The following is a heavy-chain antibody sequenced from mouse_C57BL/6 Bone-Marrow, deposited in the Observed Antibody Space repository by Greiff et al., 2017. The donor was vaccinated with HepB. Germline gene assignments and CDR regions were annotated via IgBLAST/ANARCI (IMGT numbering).Heavy chain of an antibody. CDR2: IHPSDSDT. D-gene: IGHD4-1*01. CDR1: GYTFTSYW. CDR3: AISPGTDAMDY. Sequence: QVQLQQPGAELVKPGASVKVSCKASGYTFTSYWMHWVKQRPGQGLEWIGRIHPSDSDTNYNQKFKGKATLTVDKSSSTAYIQLSSLTSEDSAVYYCAISPGTDAMDYWGQGTSVTVSS. V-gene: IGHV1-74*01. J-gene: IGHJ4*01.